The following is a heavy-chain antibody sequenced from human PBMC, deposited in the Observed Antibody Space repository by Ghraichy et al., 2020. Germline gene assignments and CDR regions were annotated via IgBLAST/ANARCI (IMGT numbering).Heavy chain of an antibody. J-gene: IGHJ4*02. Sequence: GSLRLSCTVSGGSISSSSYYWGWIRQPPGKGLEWIGSIYYSGSTYYNPSLKSRVTISVDTSKNQFSLKLSSVTAADTAVYYCASSTAVEMATITFDYWGQGTLVTVSS. D-gene: IGHD5-24*01. CDR1: GGSISSSSYY. V-gene: IGHV4-39*01. CDR2: IYYSGST. CDR3: ASSTAVEMATITFDY.